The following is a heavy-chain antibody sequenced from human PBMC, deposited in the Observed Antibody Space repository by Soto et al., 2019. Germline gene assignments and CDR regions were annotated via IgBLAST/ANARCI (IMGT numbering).Heavy chain of an antibody. D-gene: IGHD6-19*01. CDR2: INHSGST. CDR1: GGSFSGYY. CDR3: ERGGSSGWTGAFDI. V-gene: IGHV4-34*01. J-gene: IGHJ3*02. Sequence: SETLSLTCAVYGGSFSGYYWSWFRQPPGKGLEWIGEINHSGSTNYNPSLKSRVTISVDTSKNQFSLKLSSVTAADTAVYYCERGGSSGWTGAFDIWGQGTMVT.